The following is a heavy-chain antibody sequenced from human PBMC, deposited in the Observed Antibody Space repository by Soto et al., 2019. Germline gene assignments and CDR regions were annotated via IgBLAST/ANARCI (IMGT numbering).Heavy chain of an antibody. J-gene: IGHJ4*02. CDR2: IYYSGST. Sequence: PSETLSLTCTVSGGSISSYYWSWIRQPPGKGLEWIGYIYYSGSTNYNPSLKSRVTISVDTSKNQFSLKLSSVTAADTAVYYCARAVDTAMDILYYFDYWGQGTLVTVSS. CDR1: GGSISSYY. V-gene: IGHV4-59*01. D-gene: IGHD5-18*01. CDR3: ARAVDTAMDILYYFDY.